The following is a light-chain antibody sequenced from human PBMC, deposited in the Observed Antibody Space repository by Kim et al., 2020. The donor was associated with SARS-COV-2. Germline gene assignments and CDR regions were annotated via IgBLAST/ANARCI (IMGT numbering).Light chain of an antibody. CDR3: QSYDSSNSWV. V-gene: IGLV6-57*03. J-gene: IGLJ3*02. CDR1: SGSIARNY. Sequence: VAISTTRSSGSIARNYVQWYQQRPGSAPTTVIYEDNQRPSGVPDRFSGSIDSSSNSASLTISGLKTEDEADYYCQSYDSSNSWVFGGGTQLTVL. CDR2: EDN.